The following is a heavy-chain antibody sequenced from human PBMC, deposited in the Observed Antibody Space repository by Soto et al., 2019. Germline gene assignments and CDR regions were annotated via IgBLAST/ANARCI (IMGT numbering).Heavy chain of an antibody. Sequence: PXETLSLAGSVYGASFSGYYWSGIRQPPGKGLEWRGEINHSGSTNYNPSLKSRVTISVDTSKNQFSLKLSSVTDADTAVYYCARGAIAVDGTNQRTYYYYGMDVWGQGTMVTVYS. D-gene: IGHD6-19*01. CDR1: GASFSGYY. CDR3: ARGAIAVDGTNQRTYYYYGMDV. V-gene: IGHV4-34*01. CDR2: INHSGST. J-gene: IGHJ6*02.